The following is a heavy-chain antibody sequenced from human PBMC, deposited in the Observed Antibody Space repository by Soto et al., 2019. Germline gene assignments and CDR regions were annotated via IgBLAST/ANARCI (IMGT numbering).Heavy chain of an antibody. J-gene: IGHJ6*02. Sequence: PSETLSLTCAVSGDSINSDNWWSWVRQPPGKGLEWIGEIYHTGSTNYNPSLKSRVLISVDRSKNRFSLKLSSVTAADTAVYYCARGVGFGELLRGSYYYGMDVWGQGTAVTVSS. CDR2: IYHTGST. CDR1: GDSINSDNW. V-gene: IGHV4-4*02. CDR3: ARGVGFGELLRGSYYYGMDV. D-gene: IGHD3-10*01.